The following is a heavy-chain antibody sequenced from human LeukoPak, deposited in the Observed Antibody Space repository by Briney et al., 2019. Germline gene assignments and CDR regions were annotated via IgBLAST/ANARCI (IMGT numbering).Heavy chain of an antibody. D-gene: IGHD6-6*01. CDR3: ARVYSSSSPADY. CDR2: IIPIFDTA. V-gene: IGHV1-69*05. Sequence: SVKVSCKASGGTFNNYAFSWVRQAPGQGLEWMGGIIPIFDTAHYAQKFQGRVTMTRDTSISTAYMELSRLRSDDTAVYYCARVYSSSSPADYWGQGTLVTVSS. CDR1: GGTFNNYA. J-gene: IGHJ4*02.